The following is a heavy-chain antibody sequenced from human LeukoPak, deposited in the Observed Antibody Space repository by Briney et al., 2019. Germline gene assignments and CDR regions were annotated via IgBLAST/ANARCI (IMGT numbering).Heavy chain of an antibody. D-gene: IGHD2-15*01. CDR1: GYTFTSYY. Sequence: GASVNVSCKASGYTFTSYYMHWVRQAPGQGLEWMGIINPSGGSTSYAQKFQGRVTMTRDTSTSTVYMELSSLRSEDTAVYYCARDAENCSGGSCYYMDVWGKGTTVTVSS. CDR2: INPSGGST. CDR3: ARDAENCSGGSCYYMDV. V-gene: IGHV1-46*01. J-gene: IGHJ6*03.